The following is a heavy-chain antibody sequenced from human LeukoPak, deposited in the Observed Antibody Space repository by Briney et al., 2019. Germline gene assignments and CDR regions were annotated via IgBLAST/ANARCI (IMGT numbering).Heavy chain of an antibody. Sequence: ASVKVPCKASGYTFTSYGISWVRQAPGQGLEWMGWISAYNGNTNYAQKLQGRVTMTTDTSTSTAYMELRSLRSDDTAVYYCARRITMVRGVNYYYGVDVWGKGTTVTVSS. V-gene: IGHV1-18*04. CDR1: GYTFTSYG. D-gene: IGHD3-10*01. CDR3: ARRITMVRGVNYYYGVDV. CDR2: ISAYNGNT. J-gene: IGHJ6*04.